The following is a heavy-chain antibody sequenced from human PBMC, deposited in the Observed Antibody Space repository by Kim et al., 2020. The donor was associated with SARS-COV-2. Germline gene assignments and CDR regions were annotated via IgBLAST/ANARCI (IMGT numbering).Heavy chain of an antibody. CDR1: GVSFSRYW. Sequence: GGSLRLFCTASGVSFSRYWMSWVRQAPGKGLEWVANIKTDGTETYYVDSLRGRFTISRDNAKNSTYLQMNSLRDDDTAVYYCAGAGCNHGLDFWGQGTL. J-gene: IGHJ4*02. V-gene: IGHV3-7*04. CDR3: AGAGCNHGLDF. CDR2: IKTDGTET. D-gene: IGHD5-18*01.